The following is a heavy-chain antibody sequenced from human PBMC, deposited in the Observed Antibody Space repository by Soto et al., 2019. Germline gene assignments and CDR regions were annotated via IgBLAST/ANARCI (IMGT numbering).Heavy chain of an antibody. CDR2: INHSGST. CDR3: ARGLWSYGPHPSLYYGMDV. J-gene: IGHJ6*02. CDR1: GGSFSCYY. Sequence: PSGTLSLTCAVYGGSFSCYYWIWIRQPPGKGLEWIGEINHSGSTNYNPSLKSRVTISVDTSKNQFSLKLSSVTAADTAVYYCARGLWSYGPHPSLYYGMDVWGQGTTVTVSS. D-gene: IGHD5-18*01. V-gene: IGHV4-34*01.